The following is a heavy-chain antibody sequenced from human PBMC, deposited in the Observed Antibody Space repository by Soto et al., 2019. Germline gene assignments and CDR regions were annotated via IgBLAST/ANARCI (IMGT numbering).Heavy chain of an antibody. J-gene: IGHJ4*02. CDR3: ARWGTTGGFDL. V-gene: IGHV3-30*19. CDR2: TSYDGNNK. Sequence: QVQLVESGGGVVQPGTSRRLSCAASGFRFKSFVMHWVRQAPGKGLEWVAFTSYDGNNKDYGDSVKGRFTVSRDNSQNTLHLQMDFLRPEDTALYYCARWGTTGGFDLWGQGTLVSVSS. D-gene: IGHD3-16*01. CDR1: GFRFKSFV.